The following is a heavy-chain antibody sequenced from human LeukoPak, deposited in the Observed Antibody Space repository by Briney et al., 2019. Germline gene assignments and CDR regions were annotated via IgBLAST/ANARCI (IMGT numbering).Heavy chain of an antibody. Sequence: ASETLSLTCTVSGYSISSGYYWGRIRQPPGQGLEWIGSIYHSGSTYYNPSLKSRVTISVDTSKNQFSLKLSSVTAADTAVYYCARDEVAGPIPGGFDYWGQGTLVTVSS. V-gene: IGHV4-38-2*02. J-gene: IGHJ4*02. CDR3: ARDEVAGPIPGGFDY. CDR1: GYSISSGYY. D-gene: IGHD6-19*01. CDR2: IYHSGST.